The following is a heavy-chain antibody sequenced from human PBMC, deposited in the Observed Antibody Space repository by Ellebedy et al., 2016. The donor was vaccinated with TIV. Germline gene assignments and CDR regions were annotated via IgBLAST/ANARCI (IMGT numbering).Heavy chain of an antibody. J-gene: IGHJ4*02. D-gene: IGHD5-12*01. CDR2: IYYSGST. CDR3: ARVYSGYENFDY. CDR1: GGSISSYY. V-gene: IGHV4-59*01. Sequence: SETLSLXXTVSGGSISSYYWSWIRQPPGKGLEWIGYIYYSGSTNYNPSLKSRVTISVDTSKNQFSLKLSSVTAADTAVYYWARVYSGYENFDYWGQGTLVTVSS.